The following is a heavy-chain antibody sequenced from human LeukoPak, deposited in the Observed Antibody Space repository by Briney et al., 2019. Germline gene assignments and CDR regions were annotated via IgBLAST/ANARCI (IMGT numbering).Heavy chain of an antibody. CDR3: AKDGKNYYDSSGNRDAFDI. Sequence: PGGSLRLSCAASGFTFSSYAMSWIRQAPGKGLEWVSAISGSGGSTYYADSVKGRFTISRDNSKNTLYLQMNSLRAEDTAVYYCAKDGKNYYDSSGNRDAFDIWGQGTMVTVSS. J-gene: IGHJ3*02. V-gene: IGHV3-23*01. CDR2: ISGSGGST. CDR1: GFTFSSYA. D-gene: IGHD3-22*01.